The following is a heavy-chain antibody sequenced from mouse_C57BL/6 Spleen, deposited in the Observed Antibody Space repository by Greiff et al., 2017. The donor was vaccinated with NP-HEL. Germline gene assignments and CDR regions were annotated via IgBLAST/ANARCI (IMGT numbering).Heavy chain of an antibody. V-gene: IGHV1-50*01. CDR3: ARYGGTWVGYYFDY. D-gene: IGHD1-1*01. CDR1: GYTFTSYW. Sequence: VQLQESGAELVKPGASVKLSCKASGYTFTSYWMQWVKQRPGQGLEWIGEIDPSDSYTNYNQKFKGKATLTVDTSSSTAYMQLSSLTSEDSAVYYCARYGGTWVGYYFDYWGQGTTLTVSS. CDR2: IDPSDSYT. J-gene: IGHJ2*01.